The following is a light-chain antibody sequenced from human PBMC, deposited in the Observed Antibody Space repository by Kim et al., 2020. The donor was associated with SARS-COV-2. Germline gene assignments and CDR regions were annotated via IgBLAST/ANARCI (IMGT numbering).Light chain of an antibody. J-gene: IGKJ4*01. CDR1: QSVTTF. CDR2: QAS. Sequence: EIVLTQSPATLSLSPGDRATLSCRASQSVTTFLAWLQQKPGQAPRVLSYQASKRATGIPARFSGSGSGTDFTLTISSLEPEDFAVYYCQQRSNWLTFGGGNKVDIK. V-gene: IGKV3-11*01. CDR3: QQRSNWLT.